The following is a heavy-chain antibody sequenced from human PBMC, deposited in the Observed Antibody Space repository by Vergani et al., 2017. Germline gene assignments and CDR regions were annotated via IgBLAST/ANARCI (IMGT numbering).Heavy chain of an antibody. CDR2: ISGSGGST. J-gene: IGHJ4*02. CDR3: ANLDSVLYYFDY. D-gene: IGHD5/OR15-5a*01. V-gene: IGHV3-23*04. CDR1: GFTFSSYA. Sequence: EVQLVESGGGLVKPGGSLRLSCAASGFTFSSYAMHWVRQAPGKGLEWVSAISGSGGSTYYADSVKGRFTISRDNSKNTLYLQMNSLRAEDTAVYYCANLDSVLYYFDYWGQGTLVTVSS.